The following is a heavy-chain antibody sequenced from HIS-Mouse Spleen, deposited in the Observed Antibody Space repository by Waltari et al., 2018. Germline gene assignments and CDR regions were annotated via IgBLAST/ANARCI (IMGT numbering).Heavy chain of an antibody. CDR3: ARGLVAAGIFDY. CDR1: GGSIRRYY. CDR2: IYYSGST. D-gene: IGHD1-26*01. Sequence: QVQLQESGPGLVTPSETLSLTCTVSGGSIRRYYWSWIRQPPGKGLEWIGYIYYSGSTNYNPSLKSRITISVDTSKNQFSLKLSSVTAADTAVYYCARGLVAAGIFDYWGQGTLVTVSS. J-gene: IGHJ4*02. V-gene: IGHV4-59*01.